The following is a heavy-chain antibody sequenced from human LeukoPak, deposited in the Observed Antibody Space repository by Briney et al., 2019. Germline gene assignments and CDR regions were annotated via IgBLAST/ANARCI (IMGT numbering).Heavy chain of an antibody. CDR1: GGSISSGSYY. Sequence: SQTLSLTCTVSGGSISSGSYYWSWIRQPAGKGLEWIGRIYTSGSTNYNPPLKSRVTISVDTSKNQFSLKLSSVTAADTAVYYCARDDSSSSMFDYWGQGTLVTVSS. D-gene: IGHD6-6*01. CDR3: ARDDSSSSMFDY. V-gene: IGHV4-61*02. J-gene: IGHJ4*02. CDR2: IYTSGST.